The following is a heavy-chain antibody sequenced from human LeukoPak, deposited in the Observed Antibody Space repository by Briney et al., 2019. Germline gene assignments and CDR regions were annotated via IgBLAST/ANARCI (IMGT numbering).Heavy chain of an antibody. CDR3: ARDLVTVTKGFDI. V-gene: IGHV4-59*02. Sequence: SDTPFLPCAVSDDCVSSHYWTWIRQPPGKGLEWIGCISYIGSTNYNPSLKSRVTISIDTSRNQFSLRLSSVTAADTAVYYCARDLVTVTKGFDIWGQGTMVSVSS. CDR1: DDCVSSHY. CDR2: ISYIGST. J-gene: IGHJ3*02. D-gene: IGHD4-17*01.